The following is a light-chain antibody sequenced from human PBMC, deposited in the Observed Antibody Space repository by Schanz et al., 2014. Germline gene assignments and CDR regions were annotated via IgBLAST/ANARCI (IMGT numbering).Light chain of an antibody. J-gene: IGLJ1*01. CDR2: EVN. V-gene: IGLV2-8*01. Sequence: QSALTQPPSASGSPGQSVTISCTGTSSDVGGYNYVSWYQQHPGKAPKLMIYEVNKRPSGVPDRFSGSKSGNTASLTVSGLQAEDEADYYCCSYAGSHIFYVFGTGTKVTVL. CDR3: CSYAGSHIFYV. CDR1: SSDVGGYNY.